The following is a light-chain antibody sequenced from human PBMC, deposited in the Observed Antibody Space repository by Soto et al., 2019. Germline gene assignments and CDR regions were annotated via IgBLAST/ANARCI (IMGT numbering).Light chain of an antibody. CDR3: QQYVSSIRT. CDR2: GAS. Sequence: ELVLTQSPATLSSFSGDSVTLXXRASQYINTRLAWYQHRPGQAPRVXIYGASTRATGIPDRFSGSGAGTDFTLTISRLEPEDFGVYYCQQYVSSIRTFGQGTKVDIK. J-gene: IGKJ1*01. CDR1: QYINTR. V-gene: IGKV3-20*01.